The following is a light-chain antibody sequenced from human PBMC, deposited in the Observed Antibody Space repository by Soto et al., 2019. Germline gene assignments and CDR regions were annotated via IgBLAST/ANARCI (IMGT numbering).Light chain of an antibody. CDR2: AAS. V-gene: IGKV1-39*01. CDR3: QQSYTAPLT. Sequence: IQLTQSPSSLSASVGDRITITCRASQGSSNFLAWYKQKPGKAPKLLIYAASTLQSGVPSRFSGSGSGTDFTLTIRSLQPEGFATYYCQQSYTAPLTFGGGTKVDI. J-gene: IGKJ4*01. CDR1: QGSSNF.